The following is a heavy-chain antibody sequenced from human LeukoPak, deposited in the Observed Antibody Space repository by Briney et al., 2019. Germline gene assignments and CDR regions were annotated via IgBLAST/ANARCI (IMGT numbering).Heavy chain of an antibody. CDR2: INPNSGGT. D-gene: IGHD3-10*01. Sequence: GASVKVSCKASGYTFTSYGISWVRQAPGQGLEWMGWINPNSGGTNYAQKFQGRVTMTRDTSISTAYMELSRLRSEDTAVYYCAVYYYGSGTPRRYFDYWGQGTLVTVSS. J-gene: IGHJ4*02. CDR1: GYTFTSYG. V-gene: IGHV1-2*02. CDR3: AVYYYGSGTPRRYFDY.